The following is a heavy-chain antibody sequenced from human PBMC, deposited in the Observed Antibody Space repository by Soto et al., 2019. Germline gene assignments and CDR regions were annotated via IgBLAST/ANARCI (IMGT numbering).Heavy chain of an antibody. V-gene: IGHV4-59*01. CDR3: ARGVRMVRGVRIDY. D-gene: IGHD3-10*01. J-gene: IGHJ4*02. Sequence: QVQLQESGPGLVKPSGTLSLTCTVSGGSISSYYWNWIRQPPGKGLEWIGYIYYSGTTNYHPSLNSRVTISVDTSKNQFSLRLSSVTAADTAVFYCARGVRMVRGVRIDYWGQGTLVIVSS. CDR2: IYYSGTT. CDR1: GGSISSYY.